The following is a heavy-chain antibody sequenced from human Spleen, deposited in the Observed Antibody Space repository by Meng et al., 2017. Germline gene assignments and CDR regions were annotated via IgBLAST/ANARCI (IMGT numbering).Heavy chain of an antibody. Sequence: VQAQASGPGLVKPSETLSLICTVSSGTIRRHYRSWIRQPPGKGLEWIGYIFYSGSPNYSPSLKSRVTISIDTSKNQFSLRLSSVTPADTAMYYCASGSGSGWYYFDNWGQGTLVTVSS. CDR2: IFYSGSP. CDR3: ASGSGSGWYYFDN. J-gene: IGHJ4*02. CDR1: SGTIRRHY. D-gene: IGHD6-19*01. V-gene: IGHV4-59*11.